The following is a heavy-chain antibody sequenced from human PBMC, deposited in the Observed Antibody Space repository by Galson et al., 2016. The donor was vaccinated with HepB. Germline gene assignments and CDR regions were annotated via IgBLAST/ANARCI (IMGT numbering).Heavy chain of an antibody. CDR3: GRGSSGDVYNFGAY. CDR1: GLTLNNFV. CDR2: ISVSGDHV. Sequence: SLRLSCAASGLTLNNFVINWIRQAPGKGLEWVSGISVSGDHVYYADSVKGRLTIYRENSKNTVYHQMNSLGAEDTAVYYCGRGSSGDVYNFGAYWGQGTLVTVSS. J-gene: IGHJ4*02. V-gene: IGHV3-23*01. D-gene: IGHD5-24*01.